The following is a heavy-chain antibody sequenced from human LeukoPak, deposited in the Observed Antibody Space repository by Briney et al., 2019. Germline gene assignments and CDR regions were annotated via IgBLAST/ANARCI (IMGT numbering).Heavy chain of an antibody. J-gene: IGHJ4*02. CDR2: IYYSGSA. V-gene: IGHV4-39*01. CDR3: ARHWVVTPNY. Sequence: SETLSLTCIVSGGSISNSSYYWGWIRQPPGKGLECIGSIYYSGSAYYNPSLKSRVTISVDTSKNQFSLKPTSVTAADTAVYYCARHWVVTPNYWGQGTLVTVSS. D-gene: IGHD4-23*01. CDR1: GGSISNSSYY.